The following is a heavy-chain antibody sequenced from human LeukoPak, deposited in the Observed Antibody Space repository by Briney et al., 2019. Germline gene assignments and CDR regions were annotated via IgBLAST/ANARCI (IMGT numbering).Heavy chain of an antibody. V-gene: IGHV4-39*01. Sequence: SETLSLTCTVSGGSISSSSYYWGWIRQPPGNGLEWIGSIYYSGSTYYNPSLKSRVTISVDTSKNQFSLKLSSVTAADTAVYYCARLQLGIQGHDAFDIWGQGTMVTVSS. CDR1: GGSISSSSYY. CDR3: ARLQLGIQGHDAFDI. D-gene: IGHD7-27*01. J-gene: IGHJ3*02. CDR2: IYYSGST.